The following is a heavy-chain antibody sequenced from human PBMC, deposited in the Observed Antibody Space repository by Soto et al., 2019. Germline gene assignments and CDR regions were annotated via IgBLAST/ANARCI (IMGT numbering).Heavy chain of an antibody. J-gene: IGHJ6*02. CDR3: ATTGLGYYYYYYGMDV. CDR2: FDPEDGET. V-gene: IGHV1-24*01. CDR1: GYTLTELS. Sequence: GASVKVSFKVSGYTLTELSMHWVRQAPGKGLEWMGGFDPEDGETIYAQKFQGRVTMTEDTSTDTAYMELSSLRSEDTAVYYCATTGLGYYYYYYGMDVWGQGTTVTVSS. D-gene: IGHD4-17*01.